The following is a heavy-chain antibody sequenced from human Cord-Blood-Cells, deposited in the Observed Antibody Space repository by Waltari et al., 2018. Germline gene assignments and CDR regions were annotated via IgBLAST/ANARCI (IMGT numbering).Heavy chain of an antibody. V-gene: IGHV4-34*01. CDR3: ARVVYDILTGYSFDY. J-gene: IGHJ4*02. D-gene: IGHD3-9*01. Sequence: QVQLQPWGAGLLKPSETLSLTRAVSGGAFTGDYWCCVRSPPGKGLGWTGEINHSGSTNYNPSLKSRVTISVDTSKNQFSLKLSSVTAADTAVYYCARVVYDILTGYSFDYWGQGTLVTVSS. CDR2: INHSGST. CDR1: GGAFTGDY.